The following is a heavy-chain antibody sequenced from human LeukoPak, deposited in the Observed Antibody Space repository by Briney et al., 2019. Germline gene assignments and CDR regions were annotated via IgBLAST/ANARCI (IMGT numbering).Heavy chain of an antibody. CDR2: ISTYNGNT. Sequence: EASVKVSCKASGNTFSSYDINWVRQATGQGLEWMGWISTYNGNTDYAQKVQGRVTMTTDTSTSTAYMELWSLRSDDTAIYYCARDRLDSSGYYFLSTPIDYWGQGTLVTVSS. CDR1: GNTFSSYD. D-gene: IGHD3-22*01. CDR3: ARDRLDSSGYYFLSTPIDY. J-gene: IGHJ4*02. V-gene: IGHV1-18*01.